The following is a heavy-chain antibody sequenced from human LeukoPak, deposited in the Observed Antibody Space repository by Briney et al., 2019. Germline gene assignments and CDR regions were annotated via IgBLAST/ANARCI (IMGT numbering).Heavy chain of an antibody. CDR2: ISYDGSNK. D-gene: IGHD6-13*01. Sequence: PGRSLRLSCAASGFTFSSYGMHWVRQAPGKGLEWVAVISYDGSNKYYADSVKGRFTISRDNSKNTLYLQMNSLRAEDTAVYYCANVVVSSSPGDAFDIWGQGTMVTVSS. J-gene: IGHJ3*02. V-gene: IGHV3-30*18. CDR3: ANVVVSSSPGDAFDI. CDR1: GFTFSSYG.